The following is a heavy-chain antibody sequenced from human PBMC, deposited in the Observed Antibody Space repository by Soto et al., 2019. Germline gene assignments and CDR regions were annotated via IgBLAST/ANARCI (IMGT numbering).Heavy chain of an antibody. D-gene: IGHD5-12*01. J-gene: IGHJ5*02. Sequence: SGGSLRLSCAASGFTFSSYSMNWVRQAPGKGLEWVSSISSSSSYIYYADSVKGRFTISRDNAKNSLYLQMNSLRAEDTAVYYCARDRTPGYSGYDLGNWFDPWGQGTLVTVSS. CDR1: GFTFSSYS. CDR2: ISSSSSYI. CDR3: ARDRTPGYSGYDLGNWFDP. V-gene: IGHV3-21*01.